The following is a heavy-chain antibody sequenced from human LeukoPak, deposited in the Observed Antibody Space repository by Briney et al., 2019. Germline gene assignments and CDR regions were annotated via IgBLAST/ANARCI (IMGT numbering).Heavy chain of an antibody. CDR2: INPNSGGT. J-gene: IGHJ6*03. Sequence: ASVKVSCKASGYTFTGYYMHWVRQAPGQGLEGMGWINPNSGGTNYAQKCQGWVTMTRDTSISTAYMELSRLRSDDTAVYYCARARPYCSSTSCYFNYHYYMDVWGKGTTVTVSS. CDR1: GYTFTGYY. CDR3: ARARPYCSSTSCYFNYHYYMDV. D-gene: IGHD2-2*01. V-gene: IGHV1-2*04.